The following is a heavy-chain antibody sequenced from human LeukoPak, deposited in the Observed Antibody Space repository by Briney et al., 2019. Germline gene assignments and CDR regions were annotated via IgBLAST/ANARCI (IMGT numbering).Heavy chain of an antibody. CDR1: GGSFSGYY. J-gene: IGHJ3*02. V-gene: IGHV4-34*01. CDR3: ARAGPKVIGVDPFDM. Sequence: SQTLSLTCAVYGGSFSGYYWSWIRQPPGKGMEWDGEINPSGSTNYNPCRMSRVTISVDTSKNQFSLKLSSVTAADTAVYYWARAGPKVIGVDPFDMWGEGPMVTASS. D-gene: IGHD2-15*01. CDR2: INPSGST.